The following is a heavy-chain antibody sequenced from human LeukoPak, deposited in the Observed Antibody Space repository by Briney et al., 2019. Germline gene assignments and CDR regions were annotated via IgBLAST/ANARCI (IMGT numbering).Heavy chain of an antibody. J-gene: IGHJ4*02. D-gene: IGHD3-10*01. Sequence: GGSLRLSCAASGFTFSSYAMNWVRQAPGKGLEWVSAISGSGGSTYYADSVKGRFTISRDNSKNTLYLQMNSLRAEDTAVYYCAKTRVLLWFGELSTPDYWGQGTLVTVSS. CDR2: ISGSGGST. CDR3: AKTRVLLWFGELSTPDY. V-gene: IGHV3-23*01. CDR1: GFTFSSYA.